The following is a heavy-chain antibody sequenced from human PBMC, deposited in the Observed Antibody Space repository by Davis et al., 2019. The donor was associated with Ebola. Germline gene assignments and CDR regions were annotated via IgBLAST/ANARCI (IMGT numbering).Heavy chain of an antibody. J-gene: IGHJ4*02. V-gene: IGHV1-8*01. CDR3: ARGQIGYSGRFRFDS. CDR1: GYTFTSYD. Sequence: AASVKVSCKASGYTFTSYDLSWVRQATGQGLEWMGWITPNSGYTGPAQKFQGRVTMTSNTSINTAYMELRGLTSEDTALYFCARGQIGYSGRFRFDSWGQGTLVTVSS. D-gene: IGHD5-12*01. CDR2: ITPNSGYT.